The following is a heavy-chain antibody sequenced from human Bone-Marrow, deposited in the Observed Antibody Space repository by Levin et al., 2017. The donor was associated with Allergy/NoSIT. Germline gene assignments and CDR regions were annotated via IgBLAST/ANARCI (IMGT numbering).Heavy chain of an antibody. CDR2: INPNSGGT. CDR3: ARGEDYYYGPNYYYMDV. CDR1: GYSFSGYY. Sequence: VASVKVSCKASGYSFSGYYIHWVRQAPGQGLEWMGWINPNSGGTKYAQEFQGRVTMTGDTSISTAYMELSRLTSDDAAIYYCARGEDYYYGPNYYYMDVWGKGTTVTVSS. V-gene: IGHV1-2*02. J-gene: IGHJ6*03. D-gene: IGHD3-10*01.